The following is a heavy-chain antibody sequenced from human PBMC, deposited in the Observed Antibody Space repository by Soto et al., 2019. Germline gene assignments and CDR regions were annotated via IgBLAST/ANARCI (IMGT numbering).Heavy chain of an antibody. CDR2: INHSGST. CDR1: GGSFSGYY. J-gene: IGHJ4*02. V-gene: IGHV4-34*01. CDR3: ARSGIVSGQQLVGYYFDY. D-gene: IGHD6-13*01. Sequence: QVQLQQWGAGLLKPSETLSLTCAVYGGSFSGYYWSWIRQPPGKGLEWIGEINHSGSTNYNPSLKSRVTISVDTSKNQFSLKLSSVPAADTAVYYCARSGIVSGQQLVGYYFDYWGQGTLVTVSS.